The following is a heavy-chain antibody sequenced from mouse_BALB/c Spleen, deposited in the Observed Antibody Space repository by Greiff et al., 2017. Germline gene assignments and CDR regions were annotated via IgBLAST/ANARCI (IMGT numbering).Heavy chain of an antibody. V-gene: IGHV1-14*01. J-gene: IGHJ3*01. CDR1: GYTFTSYV. CDR2: INPYNDGT. Sequence: EVQLQQSGPELVKPGASVKMSCKASGYTFTSYVMHWVKQKPGQGLEWIGYINPYNDGTKYNEKFKGKATLTSEESSSTAYMELSSLTSEDSAVYYCARMGDYDGNGFAYWGQGTLVTVSA. D-gene: IGHD2-4*01. CDR3: ARMGDYDGNGFAY.